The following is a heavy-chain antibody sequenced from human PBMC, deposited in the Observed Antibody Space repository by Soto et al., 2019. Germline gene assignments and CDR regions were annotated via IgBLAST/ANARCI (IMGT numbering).Heavy chain of an antibody. D-gene: IGHD5-12*01. CDR1: GGSISSYY. Sequence: SETLSLTCTVSGGSISSYYWSWIRQPPGKGLEWIGYIYYSGSTNYNPSLKSRVTISVDTSKNQFSLKLSSVTAADTAVYYCARSGYDSFFDYWGQGTLVTVSS. CDR2: IYYSGST. J-gene: IGHJ4*02. V-gene: IGHV4-59*08. CDR3: ARSGYDSFFDY.